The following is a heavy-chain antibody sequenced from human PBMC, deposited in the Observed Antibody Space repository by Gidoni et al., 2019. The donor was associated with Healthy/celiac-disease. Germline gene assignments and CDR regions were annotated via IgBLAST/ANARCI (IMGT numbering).Heavy chain of an antibody. V-gene: IGHV3-49*03. J-gene: IGHJ4*02. CDR2: ISSKAYGGTT. CDR1: GFTFGVSD. Sequence: EVQLVESGGGLVQPGRSLRLSCTASGFTFGVSDMSWFRQAPGKGLEWVGFISSKAYGGTTEYAASVKGRFTISRDDSKSIAYLQMNSLKTEDTAVYYCTRTDITMILVVTPFDYWGQGTLVTVSS. D-gene: IGHD3-22*01. CDR3: TRTDITMILVVTPFDY.